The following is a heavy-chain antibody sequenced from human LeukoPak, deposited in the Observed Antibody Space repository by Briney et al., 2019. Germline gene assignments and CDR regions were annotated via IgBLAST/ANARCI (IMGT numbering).Heavy chain of an antibody. CDR3: AILAVAGPIDY. CDR1: GGSFSSYA. J-gene: IGHJ4*02. CDR2: INPIFGTA. Sequence: SLKVSCKASGGSFSSYAISWVRQAPGQGLEWMGGINPIFGTANNAQKFQGRVTITTDESTSTAYMELSSLRSEDTAVYYCAILAVAGPIDYWGQGTLVTVSS. D-gene: IGHD6-19*01. V-gene: IGHV1-69*05.